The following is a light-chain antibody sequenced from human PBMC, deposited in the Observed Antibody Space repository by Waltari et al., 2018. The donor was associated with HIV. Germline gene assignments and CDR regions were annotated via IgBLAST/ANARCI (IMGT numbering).Light chain of an antibody. J-gene: IGLJ2*01. CDR1: TTDSRFKHP. Sequence: QSALTQPASVSGFPGQSINISCPGFTTDSRFKHPVPWYQQSASNIPRLILFDVNNRPSGISDRFSGSRSGNSAFLTFSGLQSGDEAHYYCASNRLDYTLIFGGGTKLTVL. CDR3: ASNRLDYTLI. CDR2: DVN. V-gene: IGLV2-14*03.